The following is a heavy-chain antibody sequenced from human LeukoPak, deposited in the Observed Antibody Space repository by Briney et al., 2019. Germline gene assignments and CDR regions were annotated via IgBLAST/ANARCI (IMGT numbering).Heavy chain of an antibody. Sequence: GGSLRLSCAASGFTFSSYAMSWVRQAPGKGLEWVSAISGSGGSTYYADSVKGRFTISRDNSKNTLYLQMNSLRAEDTAVYYCAKDMKLSYGYYYYYYMDVWGKGTTVTVSS. J-gene: IGHJ6*03. CDR1: GFTFSSYA. CDR3: AKDMKLSYGYYYYYYMDV. D-gene: IGHD2/OR15-2a*01. CDR2: ISGSGGST. V-gene: IGHV3-23*01.